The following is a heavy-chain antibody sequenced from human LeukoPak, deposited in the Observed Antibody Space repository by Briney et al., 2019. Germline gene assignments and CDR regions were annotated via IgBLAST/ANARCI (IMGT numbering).Heavy chain of an antibody. CDR3: ARVLAAAGNRVHWFDP. J-gene: IGHJ5*02. D-gene: IGHD6-13*01. CDR2: IYTSGAT. V-gene: IGHV4-61*02. Sequence: SQTLSLTCTVSGGSFSSGDYYWSWIRKAAGKGLEWIGRIYTSGATNYDPSLKSRVTMSVDTSKNQFSLEVRSVAAADTAVYYCARVLAAAGNRVHWFDPWGQGTLVTVSS. CDR1: GGSFSSGDYY.